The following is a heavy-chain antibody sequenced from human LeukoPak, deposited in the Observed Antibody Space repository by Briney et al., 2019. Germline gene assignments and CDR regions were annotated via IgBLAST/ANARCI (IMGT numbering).Heavy chain of an antibody. J-gene: IGHJ4*02. CDR2: IWDDGSKK. V-gene: IGHV3-33*06. CDR3: AKDRQVGTFDY. D-gene: IGHD1-26*01. Sequence: GGSLRLSCVVSGLTFSGSGFHWVRQAPGKGLEWVAIIWDDGSKKYYAGTVKGRFTISKADSKDTVYLQMKSLRAEDTAVYYCAKDRQVGTFDYWGQGTLVTVSS. CDR1: GLTFSGSG.